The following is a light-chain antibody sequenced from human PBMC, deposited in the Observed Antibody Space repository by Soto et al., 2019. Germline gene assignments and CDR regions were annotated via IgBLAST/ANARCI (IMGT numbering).Light chain of an antibody. CDR1: SSNIGSNY. J-gene: IGLJ2*01. V-gene: IGLV1-47*01. CDR3: AAWDDSLNVL. CDR2: RNN. Sequence: QSVLTQLPSASGTPGQRVTISCSGTSSNIGSNYVYWYQQLPGTAPKLLIYRNNQRPLGVSDRFSGSKSGTSASLAISGLRSEDEADYYCAAWDDSLNVLFGGGTKPTVL.